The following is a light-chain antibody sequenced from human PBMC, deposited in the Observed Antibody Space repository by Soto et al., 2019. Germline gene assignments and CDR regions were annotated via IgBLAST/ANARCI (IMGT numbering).Light chain of an antibody. CDR1: QGISSY. CDR2: AAS. CDR3: QQSSSSPPIT. J-gene: IGKJ5*01. Sequence: DIQLTQSPSFLSASVGDRVTITCRASQGISSYLAWYQQKPGKAPKLLIYAASTLQSGVPSRFSGSGSGTEFTLAISSLQPEDFATYYCQQSSSSPPITFGQGTRL. V-gene: IGKV1-9*01.